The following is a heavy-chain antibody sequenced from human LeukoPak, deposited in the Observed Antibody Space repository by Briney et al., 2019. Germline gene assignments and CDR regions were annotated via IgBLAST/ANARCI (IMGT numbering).Heavy chain of an antibody. CDR2: ISGSGGST. Sequence: GGSLRLSCAASGFTFSSYAMSWVRQAPGKGLEWVSAISGSGGSTYYADSVKGRFTISRDNSKNTLYLQMNSLRAEDTAVYYCALIPSSGWYYFDYWGQGTLVTVSS. J-gene: IGHJ4*02. CDR3: ALIPSSGWYYFDY. D-gene: IGHD6-19*01. CDR1: GFTFSSYA. V-gene: IGHV3-23*01.